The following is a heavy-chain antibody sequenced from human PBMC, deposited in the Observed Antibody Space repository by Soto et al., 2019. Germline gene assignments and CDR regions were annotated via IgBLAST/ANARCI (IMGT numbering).Heavy chain of an antibody. J-gene: IGHJ5*02. V-gene: IGHV3-23*01. Sequence: GGSLRLSCAASGFTFSSYAMSWVRQAPGKGLEWVSAISGSGGSTYYADSVKGRFTISRDNSKNTLYLQMNSLRAEDTAVYYCAKDCIQGSCSTTSCPLSWGQGPLVTV. CDR1: GFTFSSYA. D-gene: IGHD2-2*01. CDR2: ISGSGGST. CDR3: AKDCIQGSCSTTSCPLS.